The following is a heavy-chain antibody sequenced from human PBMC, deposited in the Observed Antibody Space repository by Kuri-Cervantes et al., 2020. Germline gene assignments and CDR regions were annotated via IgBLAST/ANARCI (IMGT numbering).Heavy chain of an antibody. D-gene: IGHD5-24*01. CDR3: ARENGYNPSSYYYGMDV. J-gene: IGHJ6*02. CDR1: GFTFSSYW. V-gene: IGHV3-53*01. CDR2: IYSGGST. Sequence: GESLKISCAASGFTFSSYWMSWVRQAPGKGLEWVSVIYSGGSTYYADSVKGRFTISRDNSKNTLYLQMNSLRAEDTAVYYCARENGYNPSSYYYGMDVWGQGTTVTVSS.